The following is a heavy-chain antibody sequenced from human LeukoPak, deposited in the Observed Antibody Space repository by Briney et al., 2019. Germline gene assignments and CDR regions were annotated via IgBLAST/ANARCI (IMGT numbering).Heavy chain of an antibody. J-gene: IGHJ5*02. V-gene: IGHV3-15*01. CDR1: GFTFSNAW. CDR2: IKSKTDGGTT. Sequence: GGSLRLSCAASGFTFSNAWMSWVRQAPGKGLEWVGRIKSKTDGGTTDYAAPVNGRFTISRDDSKNTLYLQMNSLKTEDTAVYYCTTERYSSSWYVWFDPWGQGTLVTVSS. D-gene: IGHD6-13*01. CDR3: TTERYSSSWYVWFDP.